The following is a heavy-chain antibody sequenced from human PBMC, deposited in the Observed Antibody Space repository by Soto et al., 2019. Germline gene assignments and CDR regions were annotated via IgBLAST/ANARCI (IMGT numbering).Heavy chain of an antibody. Sequence: DVQLVESGGGLIQPGESLRLSCAAFGLTISGKKYVAWVRQAPGKGLEWVSALYDVDGSFYADSVKGRFTTSSDSSKTTVYLQMNALRPDDTAVYYCATWHEREHAYDGWGQGTTVTVSS. CDR1: GLTISGKKY. CDR3: ATWHEREHAYDG. D-gene: IGHD1-1*01. V-gene: IGHV3-53*01. J-gene: IGHJ3*01. CDR2: LYDVDGS.